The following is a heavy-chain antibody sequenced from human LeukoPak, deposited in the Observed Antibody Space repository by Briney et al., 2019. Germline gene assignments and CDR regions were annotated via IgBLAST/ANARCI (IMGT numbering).Heavy chain of an antibody. CDR2: INWNGDST. CDR3: ARGVGDYAERFDY. Sequence: RPGGSLRLSCAASGFTFDDYAMSWVRQAPGKGLEWVSDINWNGDSTTYADSVKGRFTISRDNAKNSLYLQMNSLRAEDTAVYYCARGVGDYAERFDYWGQGTLVTVSS. J-gene: IGHJ4*02. CDR1: GFTFDDYA. V-gene: IGHV3-20*04. D-gene: IGHD4-17*01.